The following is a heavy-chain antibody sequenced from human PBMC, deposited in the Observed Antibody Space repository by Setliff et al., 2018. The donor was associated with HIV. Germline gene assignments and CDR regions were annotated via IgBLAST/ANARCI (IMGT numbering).Heavy chain of an antibody. CDR3: ARDQADVYNYLLSGAFDF. Sequence: SETLSLTCTVSGASISSGNYYWSWIRQPAGKGLEWIGRTYTSGSTNYNPSLKSRVTISLDTSKNQFSLKLSSVTAADTAVYHCARDQADVYNYLLSGAFDFWGQGAMVTISS. J-gene: IGHJ3*01. CDR1: GASISSGNYY. CDR2: TYTSGST. V-gene: IGHV4-61*02. D-gene: IGHD3-10*01.